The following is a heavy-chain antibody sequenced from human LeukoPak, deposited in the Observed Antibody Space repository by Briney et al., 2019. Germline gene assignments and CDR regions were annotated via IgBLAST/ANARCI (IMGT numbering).Heavy chain of an antibody. J-gene: IGHJ4*02. Sequence: ASVKVPCKASGYTFTSYGISWVRQAPGQGLEWMGWIGAYNGNTNYAQELQGRVTMTTDTSTGTAYMELRSLRSDDTAVYYCARDPRGLGMSFDYWGQGTLVTVSS. CDR1: GYTFTSYG. D-gene: IGHD7-27*01. V-gene: IGHV1-18*01. CDR2: IGAYNGNT. CDR3: ARDPRGLGMSFDY.